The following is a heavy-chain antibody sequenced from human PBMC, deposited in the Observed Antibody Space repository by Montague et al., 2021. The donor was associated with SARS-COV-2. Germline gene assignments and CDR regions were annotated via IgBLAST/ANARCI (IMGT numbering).Heavy chain of an antibody. D-gene: IGHD3-9*01. CDR3: AKVGDLMAGYSLVNLDN. J-gene: IGHJ4*02. V-gene: IGHV3-23*03. Sequence: SLRLSCAASGFPFSGSPMSWVRQAPGKGLEWVSVIHSGGRSSYYGKSVEGRFTVSRDNSKNTVYLQMNNLRAEDTVVYYCAKVGDLMAGYSLVNLDNWGQGTLVIVSS. CDR2: IHSGGRSS. CDR1: GFPFSGSP.